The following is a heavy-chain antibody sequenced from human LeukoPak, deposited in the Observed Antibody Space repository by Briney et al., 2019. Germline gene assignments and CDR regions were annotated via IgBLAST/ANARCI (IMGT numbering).Heavy chain of an antibody. V-gene: IGHV4-4*07. Sequence: SETLSLTCTVSGDSISSYYWSWIRQPAGKGLEWIGRIYTSGSTNYNPSLKSRVTMSVDTSKNQFSLKLSSVTAADTAVYFCARVVGYSSNWWALGCYYYYMDVWGKGTTVTVSS. CDR2: IYTSGST. CDR3: ARVVGYSSNWWALGCYYYYMDV. D-gene: IGHD6-13*01. J-gene: IGHJ6*03. CDR1: GDSISSYY.